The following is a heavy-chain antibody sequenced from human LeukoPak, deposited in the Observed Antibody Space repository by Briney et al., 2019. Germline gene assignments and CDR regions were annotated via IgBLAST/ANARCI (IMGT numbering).Heavy chain of an antibody. D-gene: IGHD1-26*01. Sequence: PSETLSLTCTVSGGSISSGSYYWLWIRQPAGKGLVWIVRIYTSGSSNYNPSLKRRVTISVDTSKNLFSLKLSSVTAADTAVYYCARDSLGDFDYWGQGTLVTVSS. CDR1: GGSISSGSYY. CDR3: ARDSLGDFDY. CDR2: IYTSGSS. J-gene: IGHJ4*02. V-gene: IGHV4-61*02.